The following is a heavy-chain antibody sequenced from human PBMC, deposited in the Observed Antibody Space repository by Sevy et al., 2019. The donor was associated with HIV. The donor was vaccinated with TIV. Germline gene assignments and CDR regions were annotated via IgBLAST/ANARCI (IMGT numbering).Heavy chain of an antibody. CDR2: VSGSGGST. V-gene: IGHV3-23*01. J-gene: IGHJ5*02. D-gene: IGHD3-3*01. CDR3: AKEGIMIFGVIIRNWFDP. Sequence: GGSLRLSCAASGFTFSKYWMSWVRQAPGKGLEWVSGVSGSGGSTYYADSVKGRFTISRDNSRNTLYLQMNSLRVEDTAVYYCAKEGIMIFGVIIRNWFDPWGQGTLVTVSS. CDR1: GFTFSKYW.